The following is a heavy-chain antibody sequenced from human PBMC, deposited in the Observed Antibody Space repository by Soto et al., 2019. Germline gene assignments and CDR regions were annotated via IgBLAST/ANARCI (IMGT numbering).Heavy chain of an antibody. CDR3: AKDQGSSWYEIDY. Sequence: EVQLLESGGGLVQPGGSLRLSCAASGFTFSNYAVTWVRQAPGKGLEWVSDSVKGRFTISRDNSKNTLYLQMNSLRAEATAVYYCAKDQGSSWYEIDYWGQGTLVTVSS. J-gene: IGHJ4*02. V-gene: IGHV3-23*01. CDR1: GFTFSNYA. D-gene: IGHD6-13*01.